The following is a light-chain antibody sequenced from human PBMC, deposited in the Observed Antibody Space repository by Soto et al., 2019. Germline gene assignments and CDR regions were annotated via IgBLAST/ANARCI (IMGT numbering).Light chain of an antibody. J-gene: IGLJ3*02. V-gene: IGLV2-23*02. CDR3: CSFAGSTWV. CDR1: SSDVGYYNL. CDR2: EVT. Sequence: QSALTQPASVSGSPGQSITISCTGSSSDVGYYNLVSWYQHHPGKAPKLMIYEVTKRPSGVSNRFSGSKSGNTASLTISGLQAEDETDYYCCSFAGSTWVFGGGTKVTVL.